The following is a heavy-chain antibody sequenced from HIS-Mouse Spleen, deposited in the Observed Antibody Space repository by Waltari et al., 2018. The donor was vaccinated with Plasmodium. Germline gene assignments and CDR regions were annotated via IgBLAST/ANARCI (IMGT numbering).Heavy chain of an antibody. D-gene: IGHD6-13*01. CDR1: GFTFSSYG. J-gene: IGHJ2*01. V-gene: IGHV3-7*01. CDR3: ASSWYWYFDL. Sequence: EVQLVESGGGLVQPGGSLRLSCAASGFTFSSYGMSWVRQAPGKGLEWVANLNQDGSEKYYVDSVKGRFTISRDNAKNSLYLQMNSLRAEDTAVYYCASSWYWYFDLWGRGTLVTVSS. CDR2: LNQDGSEK.